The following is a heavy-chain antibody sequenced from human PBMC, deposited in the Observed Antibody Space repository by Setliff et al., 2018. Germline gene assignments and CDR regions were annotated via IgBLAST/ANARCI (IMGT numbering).Heavy chain of an antibody. D-gene: IGHD5-18*01. CDR2: ISSSGSTI. CDR3: ARAADSYGPPRSYMDV. CDR1: GFTFSSYN. V-gene: IGHV3-48*01. J-gene: IGHJ6*03. Sequence: GGSLRLSCAASGFTFSSYNMNWVRQAPGKGLEWVSYISSSGSTIYYADSVKGRFTISRDNAKNSLYLQMNSLRAEDTAVYYCARAADSYGPPRSYMDVWGKGTTVTV.